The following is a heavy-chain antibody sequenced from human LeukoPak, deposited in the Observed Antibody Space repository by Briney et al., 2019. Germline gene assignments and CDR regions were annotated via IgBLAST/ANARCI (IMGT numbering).Heavy chain of an antibody. CDR1: GFIFDDYA. Sequence: GGSLRLSCAASGFIFDDYAMHWVRQAPGKGLEWVSGISWNSGSIGYADSVKGRFTISRDNAKNSLYLQMNSLRAEDTALYYCAKDDGYSLGYCFYYWGQGTLVTVSS. V-gene: IGHV3-9*01. J-gene: IGHJ4*02. D-gene: IGHD5-18*01. CDR3: AKDDGYSLGYCFYY. CDR2: ISWNSGSI.